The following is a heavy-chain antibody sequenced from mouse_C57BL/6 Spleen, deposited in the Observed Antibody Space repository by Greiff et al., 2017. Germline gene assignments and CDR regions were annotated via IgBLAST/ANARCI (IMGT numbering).Heavy chain of an antibody. Sequence: EVHLVESGGDLVKPGGSLKLSCAASGFTFSSYGMSWVRQTPDKRLEWVATISSGGSYTYYPDSVKGRFTISRDNAKNTLYLQMSSLKSEDTAMYYCARSPTVVAELDYWGQGTTLTVSS. CDR1: GFTFSSYG. V-gene: IGHV5-6*01. CDR2: ISSGGSYT. J-gene: IGHJ2*01. D-gene: IGHD1-1*01. CDR3: ARSPTVVAELDY.